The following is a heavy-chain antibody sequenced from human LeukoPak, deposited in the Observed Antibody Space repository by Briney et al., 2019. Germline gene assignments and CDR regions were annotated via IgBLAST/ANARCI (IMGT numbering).Heavy chain of an antibody. Sequence: GGSLRLSCAASGFTFSSYEMNWVRQAPGKGLEWVSYISSSGSTIYYADSVKGRFTISRDNSKNTLYLQMNSLRAEDTAVYYCAKGPGIAAAAVFWGQGTLVTVSS. CDR2: ISSSGSTI. D-gene: IGHD6-13*01. V-gene: IGHV3-48*03. CDR1: GFTFSSYE. CDR3: AKGPGIAAAAVF. J-gene: IGHJ4*02.